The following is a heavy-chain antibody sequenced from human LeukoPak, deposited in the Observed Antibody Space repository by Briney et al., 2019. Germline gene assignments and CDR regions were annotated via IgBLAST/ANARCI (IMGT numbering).Heavy chain of an antibody. CDR1: GYTFTSYA. V-gene: IGHV1-3*01. D-gene: IGHD3-22*01. Sequence: ASVKVSCKASGYTFTSYAMHWVRQAPGQRLEWMGWINAGNGNTKYSQEFQGRVTITRDTSASTAYMELTGLKSDDTAVYYCAREAGSGYYPYFDNWGQGTLVTVSS. CDR2: INAGNGNT. J-gene: IGHJ4*02. CDR3: AREAGSGYYPYFDN.